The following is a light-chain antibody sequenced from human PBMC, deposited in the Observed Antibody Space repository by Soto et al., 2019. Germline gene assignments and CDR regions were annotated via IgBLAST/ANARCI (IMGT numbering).Light chain of an antibody. CDR2: DVS. CDR1: SSDVGGYNY. V-gene: IGLV2-11*01. J-gene: IGLJ1*01. CDR3: CSYAGSYTFA. Sequence: QSVLTQPRSVSGSPGQSVTISCTGTSSDVGGYNYVSWYQQHPGKAPKLMIYDVSKRPSGVPDRFSGSKSGNTASLTISGLQAEDEADYYCCSYAGSYTFAFGTGTK.